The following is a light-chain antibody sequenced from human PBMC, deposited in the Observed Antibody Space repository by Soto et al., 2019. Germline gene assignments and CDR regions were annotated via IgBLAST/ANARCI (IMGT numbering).Light chain of an antibody. CDR2: EAS. CDR1: QSIGSN. Sequence: EVVMTQSPATLPVSLGGRVALSCRASQSIGSNLAWYQQKPGQPPRLLIYEASNRDTGVPTRFSGSGSGTDFTLTINSLQSEDFAIYYCQRYNNWPLTFGGGTKVDI. V-gene: IGKV3D-15*01. J-gene: IGKJ4*01. CDR3: QRYNNWPLT.